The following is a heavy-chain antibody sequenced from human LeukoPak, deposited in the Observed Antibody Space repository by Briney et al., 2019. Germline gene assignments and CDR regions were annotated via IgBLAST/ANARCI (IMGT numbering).Heavy chain of an antibody. CDR1: GFTFSSYS. V-gene: IGHV3-21*01. J-gene: IGHJ4*02. D-gene: IGHD3-10*01. CDR3: ARGSPYYGSGSYGFDY. CDR2: ISSSSYI. Sequence: GGSLRLSCAASGFTFSSYSMNWVRQAPGKGLEWVSSISSSSYIYYADSVKGRFTISRDNAKNSLYLQMNSLRAEDTAVYYCARGSPYYGSGSYGFDYWGQGTLVTVSS.